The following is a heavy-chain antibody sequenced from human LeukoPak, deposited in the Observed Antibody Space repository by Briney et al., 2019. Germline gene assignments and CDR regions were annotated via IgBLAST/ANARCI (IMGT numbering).Heavy chain of an antibody. V-gene: IGHV4-31*03. J-gene: IGHJ5*02. CDR3: ARGSPAPSSSSWFSPQNWFDP. Sequence: SQTLSLTCTVSGGSISSGGYYWSWIRQHPGKGLEWIGYIYYSGSTYYNPSLKGRVTISVDTSKNQFPLKLSSVTAADTAVYYCARGSPAPSSSSWFSPQNWFDPWGQGTLVTVSS. D-gene: IGHD6-13*01. CDR1: GGSISSGGYY. CDR2: IYYSGST.